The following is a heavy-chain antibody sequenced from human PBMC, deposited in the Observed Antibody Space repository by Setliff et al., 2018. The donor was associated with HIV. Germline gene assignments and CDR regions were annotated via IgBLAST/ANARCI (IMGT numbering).Heavy chain of an antibody. J-gene: IGHJ4*02. D-gene: IGHD2-2*01. V-gene: IGHV1-8*02. Sequence: ASVKVSCKASGYTFTSYDINWVRQATGQGLEWMGWMMPSSGNTGYAQKFQGRLTMTRNTSISTAYMELRSLRSDDTAVYYCARGYCSSTSCYGIYYFDNWGQGTPVTVSS. CDR2: MMPSSGNT. CDR1: GYTFTSYD. CDR3: ARGYCSSTSCYGIYYFDN.